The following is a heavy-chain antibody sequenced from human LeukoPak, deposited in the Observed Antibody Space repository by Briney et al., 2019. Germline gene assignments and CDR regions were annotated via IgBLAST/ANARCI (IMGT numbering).Heavy chain of an antibody. Sequence: GGSLRLSCAASGFTFNNYAMSWVRQAPGKGLEWVSAILGSGRSAYYADSVKRRFTISRDNSKNSLFLQMNSLRVEDTALYYCSRWGDYDVLTGYYDSDFWGQGTLVTVSA. D-gene: IGHD3-9*01. CDR2: ILGSGRSA. CDR3: SRWGDYDVLTGYYDSDF. CDR1: GFTFNNYA. V-gene: IGHV3-23*01. J-gene: IGHJ4*02.